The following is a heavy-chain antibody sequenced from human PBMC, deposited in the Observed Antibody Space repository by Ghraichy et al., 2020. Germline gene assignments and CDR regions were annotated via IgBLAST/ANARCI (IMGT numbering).Heavy chain of an antibody. V-gene: IGHV3-48*02. CDR2: ISPGYTI. CDR3: SGGYCTGGNCYAY. CDR1: SFTFSTYS. Sequence: GGSLRLSCAASSFTFSTYSMNWVRQAPGKGLEWISYISPGYTIYYDDSVKGRFTISRDNAKNTLYLQMNSLRDDDTAVYYCSGGYCTGGNCYAYWGPGTLVTVSS. J-gene: IGHJ4*02. D-gene: IGHD2-8*02.